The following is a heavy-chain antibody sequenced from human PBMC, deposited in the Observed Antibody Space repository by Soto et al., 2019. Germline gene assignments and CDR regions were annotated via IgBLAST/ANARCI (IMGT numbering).Heavy chain of an antibody. J-gene: IGHJ4*02. D-gene: IGHD3-22*01. Sequence: EVQLVESGGGLVKPGGSLRLSCAASGFTFSSYSMNWVRQAPGKGLEWVSSISSSSSYIYYADSVKGRFTISRDNAKDSLYLQMNSLRAEDTAVYYCARDVGSGYYFIDYWGQGTLVTVSS. CDR3: ARDVGSGYYFIDY. CDR1: GFTFSSYS. V-gene: IGHV3-21*01. CDR2: ISSSSSYI.